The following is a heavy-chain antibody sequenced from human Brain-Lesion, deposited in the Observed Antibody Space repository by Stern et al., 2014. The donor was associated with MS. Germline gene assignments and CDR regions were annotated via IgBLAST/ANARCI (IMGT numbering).Heavy chain of an antibody. J-gene: IGHJ4*02. CDR2: ISWNSGTI. CDR1: GFTFDDYA. D-gene: IGHD1-14*01. Sequence: LQLVQSGGDLVQPGRSLRLSCAAFGFTFDDYAMHWVRQAPGKGLEWVAGISWNSGTIGYADSVKGRFTTSRDNAYSSLYLQMNSLRPEDTALYYCARDITGSSAYFAYWGQGTRVTVSA. CDR3: ARDITGSSAYFAY. V-gene: IGHV3-9*01.